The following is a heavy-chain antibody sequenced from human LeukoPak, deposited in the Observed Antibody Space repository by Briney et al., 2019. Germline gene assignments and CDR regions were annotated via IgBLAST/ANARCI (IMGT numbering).Heavy chain of an antibody. V-gene: IGHV3-23*01. J-gene: IGHJ4*02. CDR2: ISGSGDYT. CDR1: GFTFSSHG. Sequence: GGSLRLSCAASGFTFSSHGMSWVRQAPGKGLEWVSTISGSGDYTYYADSVKGRFTISRDNSKNTLYLQMNSLRAEDTAVYYCAKVTYGSGTYGAFDSWGQGTLVTVSS. CDR3: AKVTYGSGTYGAFDS. D-gene: IGHD3-10*01.